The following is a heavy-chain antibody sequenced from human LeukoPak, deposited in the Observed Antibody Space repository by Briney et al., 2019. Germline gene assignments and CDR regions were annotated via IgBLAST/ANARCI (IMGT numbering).Heavy chain of an antibody. D-gene: IGHD6-19*01. CDR1: GYTFTSYD. V-gene: IGHV1-8*01. CDR3: ARGSGWPFYYYYGMDV. J-gene: IGHJ6*02. Sequence: GASVKVSCKASGYTFTSYDINWVRQATGQGLEWMGWMNPNSGNTGYAQKFQGRVTMTRNTSISTAYMELSSLRSEDTAVYYCARGSGWPFYYYYGMDVWGQGTTVTVSS. CDR2: MNPNSGNT.